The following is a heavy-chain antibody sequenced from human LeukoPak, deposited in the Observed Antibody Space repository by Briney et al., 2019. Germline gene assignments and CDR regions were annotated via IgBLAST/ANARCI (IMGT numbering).Heavy chain of an antibody. D-gene: IGHD5-24*01. CDR1: GYTFTDYS. CDR3: ARKYLRQSDNWYFYFYGLDV. Sequence: ASVKVSCTASGYTFTDYSIHWMRQPPGQGLEWMGSINPKSGANNYTQKFQGRATMTRGTSINSGDMVLTRLTSDDTAIYFCARKYLRQSDNWYFYFYGLDVWGQGTAVTVSS. V-gene: IGHV1-2*02. J-gene: IGHJ6*02. CDR2: INPKSGAN.